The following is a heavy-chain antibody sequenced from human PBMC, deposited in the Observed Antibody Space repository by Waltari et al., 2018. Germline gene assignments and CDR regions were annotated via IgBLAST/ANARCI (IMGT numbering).Heavy chain of an antibody. J-gene: IGHJ5*02. CDR1: GYTFTRYA. Sequence: QVQLVQSGAEVKKPGASVKVSCKASGYTFTRYAMHWVRQAPGQRLEWMGWINAGNGNTKYSQKFQGRVTITRDTSASTAYMELSSLRSEDTAVYYCARALAAAWFDPWGQGTLVTVSS. D-gene: IGHD6-13*01. CDR3: ARALAAAWFDP. CDR2: INAGNGNT. V-gene: IGHV1-3*01.